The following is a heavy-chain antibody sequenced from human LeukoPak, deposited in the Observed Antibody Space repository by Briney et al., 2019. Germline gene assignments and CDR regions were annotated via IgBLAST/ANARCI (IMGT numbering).Heavy chain of an antibody. CDR3: TRGGSRTWPIAY. Sequence: PGGSVRLSCAASGFSFSSYEMNWVRQAPGKGLEWVSYIISGGNTIYYADSVKGRFTISRDNAKNSLYLQMNSLRAEDTAVYYCTRGGSRTWPIAYCGQRSPLTVSS. D-gene: IGHD1-26*01. J-gene: IGHJ4*01. CDR1: GFSFSSYE. V-gene: IGHV3-48*03. CDR2: IISGGNTI.